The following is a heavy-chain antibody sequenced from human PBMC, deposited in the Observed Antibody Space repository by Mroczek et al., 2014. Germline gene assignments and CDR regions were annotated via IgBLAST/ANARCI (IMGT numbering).Heavy chain of an antibody. CDR3: ARGTTYYDILTDGVDY. V-gene: IGHV4-34*01. D-gene: IGHD3-9*01. CDR2: INHSGST. Sequence: QVQLQQWGAGLLKPSETLSLTCAVYGGSFSGYYWSWIRQPPGKGLEWIGEINHSGSTNYNPSLRSRVTISVDTSKNQFSLKLSSVTAADTAVYYCARGTTYYDILTDGVDYWGQGTLVTVSS. J-gene: IGHJ4*02. CDR1: GGSFSGYY.